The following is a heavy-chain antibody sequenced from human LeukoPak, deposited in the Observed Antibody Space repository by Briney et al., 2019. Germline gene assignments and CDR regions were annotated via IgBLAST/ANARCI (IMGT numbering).Heavy chain of an antibody. Sequence: GGSLRLSCAASGFTFSSYSMNWVRQAPGKGLEWVSYISSSSSTIYYADSVKGRFTISRDNAKNSLYLQMNSLRAEDTAVYYCAREGSYSNSYYYYYYMDVWGKGTTVTVSS. V-gene: IGHV3-48*04. D-gene: IGHD4-11*01. CDR1: GFTFSSYS. CDR3: AREGSYSNSYYYYYYMDV. J-gene: IGHJ6*03. CDR2: ISSSSSTI.